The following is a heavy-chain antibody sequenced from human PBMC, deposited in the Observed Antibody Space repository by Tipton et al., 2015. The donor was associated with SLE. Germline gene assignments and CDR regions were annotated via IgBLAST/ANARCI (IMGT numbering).Heavy chain of an antibody. J-gene: IGHJ4*02. CDR2: IYSGGST. V-gene: IGHV3-66*01. D-gene: IGHD4-23*01. CDR1: GFTVSSNY. CDR3: ARDRGGNSHYFDY. Sequence: AVSGFTVSSNYMSWVRQAPGKGLEWVPVIYSGGSTYYADSVKGRFTISRDNSKNTLYLQMNSLRAEDTAVYYCARDRGGNSHYFDYWGQGTLVTVSS.